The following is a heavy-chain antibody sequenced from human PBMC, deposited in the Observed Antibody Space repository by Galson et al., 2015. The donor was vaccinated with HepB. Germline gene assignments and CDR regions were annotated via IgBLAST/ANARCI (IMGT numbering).Heavy chain of an antibody. J-gene: IGHJ6*02. CDR1: GFAFSSYG. Sequence: SLRLSCAASGFAFSSYGMHWFRQAPGKGLEWVAVIYYDGTSKYYAESAKGRFSISRDNSKNTLSLQVSSLRVEDTAVYYCARDGGSGSTPSVTTKNNNYYFCKDVWGQGTTVTLSS. V-gene: IGHV3-33*01. CDR3: ARDGGSGSTPSVTTKNNNYYFCKDV. D-gene: IGHD3-10*01. CDR2: IYYDGTSK.